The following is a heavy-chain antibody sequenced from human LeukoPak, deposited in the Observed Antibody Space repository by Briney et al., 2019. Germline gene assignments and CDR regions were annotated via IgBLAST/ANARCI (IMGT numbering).Heavy chain of an antibody. CDR1: GFIFSNFA. J-gene: IGHJ4*02. V-gene: IGHV3-33*01. Sequence: GGSLRLSCAASGFIFSNFAMHWVRQAPATGLEWVAVIWFDGTKKNYADSGKGRFTNSRDNSKNTLYLQMNGLRPEDTAVYYCAREPSGAAAGGNSFDYWGQGTLVIVSS. CDR2: IWFDGTKK. D-gene: IGHD6-13*01. CDR3: AREPSGAAAGGNSFDY.